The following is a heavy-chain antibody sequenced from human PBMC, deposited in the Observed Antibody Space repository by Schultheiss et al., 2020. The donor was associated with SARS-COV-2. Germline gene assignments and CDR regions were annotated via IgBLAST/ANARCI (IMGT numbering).Heavy chain of an antibody. CDR1: GGSFSGYY. Sequence: TLSLTCAVYGGSFSGYYWSWIRQPPGKGLEWIGEINHSGSTNYNPSLKSRVTISVDTSKNQFSLKLSSVTAADTALYYCARGRIVVPAAMRRSGNIDYWGQGTLVTVSS. CDR3: ARGRIVVPAAMRRSGNIDY. J-gene: IGHJ4*02. D-gene: IGHD2-2*01. V-gene: IGHV4-34*01. CDR2: INHSGST.